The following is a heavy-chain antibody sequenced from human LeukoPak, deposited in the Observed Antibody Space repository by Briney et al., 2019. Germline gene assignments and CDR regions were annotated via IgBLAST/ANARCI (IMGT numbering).Heavy chain of an antibody. CDR1: GFTFSSYG. D-gene: IGHD6-6*01. V-gene: IGHV3-30*18. Sequence: GGSLRLSCAASGFTFSSYGMHWVRQAPGKGLEWVAVISYDGSNKYYADSMKGRFTISRDNSKNTLYLQMNSLRAEDTAVYYCAKDSSRGMDVWGQGTTVTVSS. J-gene: IGHJ6*02. CDR3: AKDSSRGMDV. CDR2: ISYDGSNK.